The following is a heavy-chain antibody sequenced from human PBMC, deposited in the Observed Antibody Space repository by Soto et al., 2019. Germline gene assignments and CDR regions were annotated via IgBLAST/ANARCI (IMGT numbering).Heavy chain of an antibody. Sequence: QLQLQESGSGLVKPSQTLSLTCAVSGGSISSGGYSWSWIRQLPGKGLAWIGYIYHSGSTSYNPSLKSRVTISVDRSKNQFSLKLSSVTAADTAVYYCARVAVGATFDYWGQGNLGTVSS. J-gene: IGHJ4*02. CDR1: GGSISSGGYS. CDR2: IYHSGST. CDR3: ARVAVGATFDY. V-gene: IGHV4-30-2*01. D-gene: IGHD1-26*01.